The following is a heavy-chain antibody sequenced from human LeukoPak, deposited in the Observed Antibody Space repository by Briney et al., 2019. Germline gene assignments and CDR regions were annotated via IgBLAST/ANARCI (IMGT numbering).Heavy chain of an antibody. J-gene: IGHJ4*02. Sequence: ASVKVSCKASGYTFTSYGISWVRQAPGQGLEWMGWISAYNGNTNYAQKLQGRVTMTTDTSTSTAYMELRSLRSDDTAVYYCARDGEDILTGYYQFGLDYWGQGTLVAVSS. CDR2: ISAYNGNT. D-gene: IGHD3-9*01. V-gene: IGHV1-18*01. CDR3: ARDGEDILTGYYQFGLDY. CDR1: GYTFTSYG.